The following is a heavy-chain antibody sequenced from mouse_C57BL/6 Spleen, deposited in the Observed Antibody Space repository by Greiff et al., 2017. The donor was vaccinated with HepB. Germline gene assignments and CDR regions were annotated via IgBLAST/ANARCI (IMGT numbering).Heavy chain of an antibody. Sequence: EVKLMESEGGLVQPGSSMKLSCTASGFTFSDYYMAWVRQVPEKGLEWVANINYDGSSTYYLDSLKSRFIISRDNAKNILYLQMSSLKSEDTATYYCARDHGGAMDYWGQGTSVTVSS. CDR1: GFTFSDYY. CDR2: INYDGSST. V-gene: IGHV5-16*01. CDR3: ARDHGGAMDY. J-gene: IGHJ4*01.